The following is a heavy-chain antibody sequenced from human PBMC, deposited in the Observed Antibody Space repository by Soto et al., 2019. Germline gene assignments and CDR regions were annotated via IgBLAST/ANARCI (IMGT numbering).Heavy chain of an antibody. D-gene: IGHD2-21*02. CDR3: ARVMCGDCSNYYYSSMDV. CDR1: GFTFGTYT. CDR2: IGTTSPYI. Sequence: GGSLRLSCAASGFTFGTYTMNWVRQAPGKGLEWASSIGTTSPYIYYADSLRGRFTISRDNAKNSLYLQMNNLRAEDTAVYYCARVMCGDCSNYYYSSMDVWGQGTTVTVSS. J-gene: IGHJ6*03. V-gene: IGHV3-21*01.